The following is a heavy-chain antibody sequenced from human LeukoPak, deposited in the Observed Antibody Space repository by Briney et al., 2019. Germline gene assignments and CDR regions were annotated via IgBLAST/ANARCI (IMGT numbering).Heavy chain of an antibody. CDR2: INHSGST. CDR3: ARPRYGSGSLDS. Sequence: SETLSLTCAVYGESFSGHYWTWNRQPPGKGLEWIGEINHSGSTTSNPSLNNRVTISVDTSKNQFSLKLTSVTAADTAVYYCARPRYGSGSLDSWGQGTLVTVSS. V-gene: IGHV4-34*01. CDR1: GESFSGHY. D-gene: IGHD3-10*01. J-gene: IGHJ4*02.